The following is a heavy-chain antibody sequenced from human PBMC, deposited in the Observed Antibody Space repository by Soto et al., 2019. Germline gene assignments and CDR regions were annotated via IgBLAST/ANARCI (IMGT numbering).Heavy chain of an antibody. Sequence: GASVKLSCKASGGTFSSYTISWVRQAPGQGLEWMGGIIPIFGTANYAQKFQGRVTITADESTSTAYMELSSLRSEDTAVYYCAREIVGTTPSVDYYYGMDVWGQATTVTVSS. D-gene: IGHD3-22*01. V-gene: IGHV1-69*13. J-gene: IGHJ6*02. CDR3: AREIVGTTPSVDYYYGMDV. CDR1: GGTFSSYT. CDR2: IIPIFGTA.